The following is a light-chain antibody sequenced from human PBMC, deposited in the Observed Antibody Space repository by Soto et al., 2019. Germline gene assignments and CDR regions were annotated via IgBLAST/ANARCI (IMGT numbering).Light chain of an antibody. V-gene: IGKV3-11*01. CDR2: DAS. CDR1: QSVSSS. Sequence: EVVLTQSRPTLSFSPLGTPGLXFGASQSVSSSLAWYQQKPGQAPRLLIYDASSRATGIPARFSGSGSGTDFTLTISSLEPEDFAVYYCHHRGNGITFGQGTRLEIK. CDR3: HHRGNGIT. J-gene: IGKJ5*01.